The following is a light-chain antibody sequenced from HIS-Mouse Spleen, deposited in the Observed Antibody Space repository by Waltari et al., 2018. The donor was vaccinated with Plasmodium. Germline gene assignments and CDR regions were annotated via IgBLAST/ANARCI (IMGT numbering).Light chain of an antibody. J-gene: IGLJ2*01. Sequence: QSALTQPASVSGSPGQSITISCTGTSSDVGGYNYVSWYQQHPGKTPHLMFYYVSNRPSGVSNRFSGSKSGNTASLTISVLQAEDEADYYCSSYTSSSTLGFGGGTKLTVL. V-gene: IGLV2-14*03. CDR1: SSDVGGYNY. CDR3: SSYTSSSTLG. CDR2: YVS.